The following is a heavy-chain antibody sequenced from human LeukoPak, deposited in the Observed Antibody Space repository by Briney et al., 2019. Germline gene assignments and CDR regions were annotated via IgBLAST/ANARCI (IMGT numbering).Heavy chain of an antibody. J-gene: IGHJ3*02. V-gene: IGHV3-23*01. CDR3: AKDPLITMIVVVTSDAFDI. D-gene: IGHD3-22*01. CDR1: GFTFSSYA. Sequence: GGSLRLSCAASGFTFSSYAMSWVRPAPGKGREWVSSINGSGGRTYYADSVRGRFTISRDNSKNTLYLQMNSLRAEDTAVYYCAKDPLITMIVVVTSDAFDIWGQGTMVTVSS. CDR2: INGSGGRT.